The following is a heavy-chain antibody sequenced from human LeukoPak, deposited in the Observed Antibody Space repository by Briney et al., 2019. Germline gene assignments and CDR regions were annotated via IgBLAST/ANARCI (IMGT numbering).Heavy chain of an antibody. CDR2: IYYSGST. D-gene: IGHD3-10*01. CDR3: ARASYGSGSYYNA. CDR1: GGSISDYF. Sequence: SETLSLTCTVSGGSISDYFWSWIRQPPGKGLEWVGYIYYSGSTNYNPSLKSRVTISVDTSKNQFSLKLSSVTAADTAVYYCARASYGSGSYYNAWGQGTLVTVSS. V-gene: IGHV4-59*01. J-gene: IGHJ4*02.